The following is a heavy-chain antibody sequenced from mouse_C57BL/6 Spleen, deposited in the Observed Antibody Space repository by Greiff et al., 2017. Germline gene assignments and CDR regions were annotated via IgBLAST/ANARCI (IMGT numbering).Heavy chain of an antibody. Sequence: VQLQQSGAELVMPGASVKLSCTASGFTFTGYYMHWVKQRPEPGLEWIGRLYPEDGDTNSSPKFTGQATLTADTSSTTAYLQLSSLTSDDTAVYYCTTRWYYSNYEARDYWGQGTSVTVSS. CDR2: LYPEDGDT. V-gene: IGHV14-1*01. CDR1: GFTFTGYY. J-gene: IGHJ4*01. CDR3: TTRWYYSNYEARDY. D-gene: IGHD2-5*01.